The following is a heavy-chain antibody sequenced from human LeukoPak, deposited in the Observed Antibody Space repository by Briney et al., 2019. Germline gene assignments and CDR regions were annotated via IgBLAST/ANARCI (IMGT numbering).Heavy chain of an antibody. J-gene: IGHJ4*02. D-gene: IGHD3-22*01. CDR1: GFAVSSNH. V-gene: IGHV3-53*01. CDR3: ARTGYYDSSGYSPFDY. CDR2: IFNGGST. Sequence: PGGSLRLSCAASGFAVSSNHMNWVRQAPGKGLEWVSVIFNGGSTYYADSVKGRFTISRDNAKNSLYLQMNSLRAEDTAVYYCARTGYYDSSGYSPFDYWGQGTLVTVSS.